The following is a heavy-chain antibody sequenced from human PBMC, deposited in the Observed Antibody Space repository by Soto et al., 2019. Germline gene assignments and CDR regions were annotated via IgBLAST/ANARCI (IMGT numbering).Heavy chain of an antibody. Sequence: EVQLVQSGAEVKKPGESLKISCKGSGYSFTSYWIGWVRQMPGKGLEWMGIIYPGDSDTRYSPSFQGQVTISADKSISTAYLQWSTLNASDTAMYYCARPRCNSTSCYPWFDPWGQGTPVTVSS. V-gene: IGHV5-51*01. CDR2: IYPGDSDT. CDR3: ARPRCNSTSCYPWFDP. CDR1: GYSFTSYW. J-gene: IGHJ5*02. D-gene: IGHD2-2*01.